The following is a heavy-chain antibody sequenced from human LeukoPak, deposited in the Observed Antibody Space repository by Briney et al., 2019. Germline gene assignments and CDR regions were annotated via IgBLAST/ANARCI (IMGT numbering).Heavy chain of an antibody. Sequence: GRSLRLSCAASGFTFSSYVMHWVRQAPGKGLEWVAVISYDGSNKYYADSVKGRFTISRDNSKNTLYLQMNSLRAEDTAVYYCAKDNYDFWSGYAYYYGMDVWGQGTTVTVSS. CDR2: ISYDGSNK. CDR3: AKDNYDFWSGYAYYYGMDV. D-gene: IGHD3-3*01. V-gene: IGHV3-30*18. CDR1: GFTFSSYV. J-gene: IGHJ6*02.